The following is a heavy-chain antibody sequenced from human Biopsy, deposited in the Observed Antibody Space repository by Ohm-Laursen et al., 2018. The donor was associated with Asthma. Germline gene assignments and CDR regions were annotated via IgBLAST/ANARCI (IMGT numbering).Heavy chain of an antibody. Sequence: SLRLSCAASGFAVSRDHMFWVRQAPGKGLEWVSVIYSGGTSHTADSVRGRFTIPRDYSKNTLYLQMHSLRAEDTAVYYCARGDSSNWSHYYFGYWGQGTLVTVSS. CDR3: ARGDSSNWSHYYFGY. CDR1: GFAVSRDH. D-gene: IGHD3-22*01. J-gene: IGHJ4*02. CDR2: IYSGGTS. V-gene: IGHV3-53*01.